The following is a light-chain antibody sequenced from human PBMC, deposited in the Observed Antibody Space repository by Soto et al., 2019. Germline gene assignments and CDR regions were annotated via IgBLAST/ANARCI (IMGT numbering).Light chain of an antibody. J-gene: IGKJ2*01. Sequence: DVVMTQSPLSLPVTLGQPASISCRSNQSLAYVDGNTYLNWFQQRPGQSPRRLIYQVSNRDSGVPDRFSGSGSGTDFTLKISRVEADDVGVYYCMQGTHWPPYTFGQGTKLEIK. CDR1: QSLAYVDGNTY. V-gene: IGKV2-30*01. CDR3: MQGTHWPPYT. CDR2: QVS.